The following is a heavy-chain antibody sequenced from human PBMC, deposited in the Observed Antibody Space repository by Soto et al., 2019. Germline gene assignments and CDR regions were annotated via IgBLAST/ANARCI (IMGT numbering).Heavy chain of an antibody. CDR2: IIPMTGST. CDR3: SHNAWCPERPRPDGFDV. D-gene: IGHD2-8*02. V-gene: IGHV1-69*01. J-gene: IGHJ3*01. CDR1: GGTFSSYA. Sequence: QVQLVQSGAEVRKPGSSVKVSCKSSGGTFSSYAINWVRQAPGQGLEWMGGIIPMTGSTNYAQKFLDRVTITADESTSTAYLELRSLRSDDTAVFYCSHNAWCPERPRPDGFDVWGRGTVVSVS.